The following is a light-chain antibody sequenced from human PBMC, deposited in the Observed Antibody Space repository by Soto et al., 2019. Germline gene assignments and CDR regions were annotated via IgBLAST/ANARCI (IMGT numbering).Light chain of an antibody. Sequence: QSVLTQPLSVSGAPGQRVTISCTGSSSNIGAGYDVHWYQQLPGTAPKLLIYGNSNRPSGVPDRFSGSKSGTTASLAITWRQAADEADDYCQSYDSSLSVVIFGGGTKVTVL. J-gene: IGLJ2*01. V-gene: IGLV1-40*01. CDR3: QSYDSSLSVVI. CDR2: GNS. CDR1: SSNIGAGYD.